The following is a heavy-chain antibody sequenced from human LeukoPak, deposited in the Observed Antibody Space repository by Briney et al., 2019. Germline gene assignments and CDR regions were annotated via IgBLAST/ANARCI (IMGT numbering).Heavy chain of an antibody. V-gene: IGHV4-59*12. CDR3: ARDFGNSYYGLDV. CDR2: IYYSGST. D-gene: IGHD3-10*01. Sequence: SETLSLTCTVSGGSISSYYWSWIRQPPGKGLEWIGYIYYSGSTNYNPSLKSRVTISVDTSKNQFSLKLSSVAAADTAVYYCARDFGNSYYGLDVWGQGTRVTVS. CDR1: GGSISSYY. J-gene: IGHJ6*02.